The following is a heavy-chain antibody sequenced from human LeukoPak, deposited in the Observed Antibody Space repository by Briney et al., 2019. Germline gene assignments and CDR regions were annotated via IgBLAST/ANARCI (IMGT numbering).Heavy chain of an antibody. D-gene: IGHD3-22*01. CDR2: IYHSGST. V-gene: IGHV4-38-2*01. CDR3: ARHLIDSSGYYNPFDY. CDR1: GYSISSGYY. Sequence: PSETLSLTCAVSGYSISSGYYWGWIRQPPGKGLEWIGSIYHSGSTYYNPSLKSRVTISVDTSKNQFSPKLSSVTAADTAVYYCARHLIDSSGYYNPFDYWGQGTLVTVSS. J-gene: IGHJ4*02.